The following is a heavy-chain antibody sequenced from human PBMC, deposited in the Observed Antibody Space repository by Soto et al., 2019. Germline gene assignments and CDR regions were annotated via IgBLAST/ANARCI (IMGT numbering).Heavy chain of an antibody. V-gene: IGHV1-69*06. D-gene: IGHD3-10*01. CDR2: IIPIFGTP. J-gene: IGHJ6*02. CDR3: ARGPHYYGSGSYYYYGMDV. Sequence: QVQLVQSGAEVKKPGSSVKVSCKASGGTFSSYAISWVRQAPGQGLEWMGGIIPIFGTPNYAQKFQGRVTITADKSTSTAYMELSSLRSEDTAVYYCARGPHYYGSGSYYYYGMDVWGQGTTVTVSS. CDR1: GGTFSSYA.